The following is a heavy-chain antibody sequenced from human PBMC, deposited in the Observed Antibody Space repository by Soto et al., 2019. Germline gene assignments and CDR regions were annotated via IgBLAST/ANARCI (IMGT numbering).Heavy chain of an antibody. D-gene: IGHD3-3*01. CDR3: AREAYYDFWSGYYYYYYGMDV. CDR1: GFTFSSYS. J-gene: IGHJ6*02. Sequence: GGSLRLSCAASGFTFSSYSMNWVRQAPGKGLEWVSYISSSSSTIYYADSAKGRFTISRDNAKNSLYLQMNSLRDEDTAVYYCAREAYYDFWSGYYYYYYGMDVWGQGTTVTVSS. V-gene: IGHV3-48*02. CDR2: ISSSSSTI.